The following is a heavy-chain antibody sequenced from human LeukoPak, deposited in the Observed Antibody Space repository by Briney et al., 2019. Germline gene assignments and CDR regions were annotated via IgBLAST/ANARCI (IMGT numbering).Heavy chain of an antibody. D-gene: IGHD1-26*01. CDR2: INTNTGNP. CDR3: ARGGVGATLRYDY. Sequence: ASVKVSCKASGYTFTSYAMNWVRQAPGQGLEWVGWINTNTGNPTYAQGFTGRFVFSLDTSVGTAYLQISSLKAEDTAVYYCARGGVGATLRYDYWGQGTLVTVSS. V-gene: IGHV7-4-1*02. CDR1: GYTFTSYA. J-gene: IGHJ4*02.